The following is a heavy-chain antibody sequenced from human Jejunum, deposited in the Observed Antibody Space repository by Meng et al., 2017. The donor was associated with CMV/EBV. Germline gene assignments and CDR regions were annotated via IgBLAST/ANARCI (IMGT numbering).Heavy chain of an antibody. V-gene: IGHV4-4*07. CDR2: ISTSGSD. J-gene: IGHJ4*02. CDR3: ARSGLRGIYVDY. Sequence: QVQLQESGPGLVXPXXXXXLTCTVSGDFLNNYYWTWIRQPPGKGLQWIGRISTSGSDNYNPSLKSRVTMSVDTSKKQFSLKLSSVTAADTAVYYCARSGLRGIYVDYWGQGILVTVS. CDR1: GDFLNNYY. D-gene: IGHD3-16*01.